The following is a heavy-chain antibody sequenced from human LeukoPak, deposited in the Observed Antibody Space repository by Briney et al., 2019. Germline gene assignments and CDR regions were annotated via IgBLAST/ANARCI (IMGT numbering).Heavy chain of an antibody. CDR1: GFAFSSYA. V-gene: IGHV3-23*01. J-gene: IGHJ6*02. D-gene: IGHD2-15*01. CDR2: ISGSGGNT. Sequence: GGSLRLSCAASGFAFSSYAMSWVRQARGEGVEWVSAISGSGGNTYYADTVNRRFTISRDNSKNTLYLQTNSLRAEDTAVYYCAKESGYCSGGSCYFYYGMDVWGQGTTVTASS. CDR3: AKESGYCSGGSCYFYYGMDV.